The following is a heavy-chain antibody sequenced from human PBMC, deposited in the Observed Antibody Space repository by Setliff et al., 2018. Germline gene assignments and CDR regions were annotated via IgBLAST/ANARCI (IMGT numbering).Heavy chain of an antibody. Sequence: GESLRLSCAASGFIFSSHEMNWVRQAPGKGLEWVSYISSSGSTENYADSVKGRFTISRDNAENSLYLQMDGLRAEDTAVYYCARVKPFAMDVWGQGTTVTVSS. CDR3: ARVKPFAMDV. CDR2: ISSSGSTE. V-gene: IGHV3-48*03. J-gene: IGHJ6*02. CDR1: GFIFSSHE.